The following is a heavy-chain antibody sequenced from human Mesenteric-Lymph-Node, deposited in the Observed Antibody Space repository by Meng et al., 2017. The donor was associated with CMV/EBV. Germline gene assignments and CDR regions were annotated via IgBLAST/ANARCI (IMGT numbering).Heavy chain of an antibody. CDR3: ARFNGDSMTFDY. D-gene: IGHD4-17*01. CDR2: INRDGSTT. J-gene: IGHJ4*02. Sequence: CAASEFTFSSSWMHWVRQAPGKGLVWVSRINRDGSTTTYADSVKGRFTISRDNAKNTLYLQMNSLRADDTAVYFCARFNGDSMTFDYWGQGTLVTVSS. CDR1: EFTFSSSW. V-gene: IGHV3-74*01.